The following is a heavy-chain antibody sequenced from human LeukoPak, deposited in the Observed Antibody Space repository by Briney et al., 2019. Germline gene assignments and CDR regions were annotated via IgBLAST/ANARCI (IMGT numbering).Heavy chain of an antibody. D-gene: IGHD3-9*01. CDR1: GFTFSSYA. CDR3: ARVEGNYDILTGLRY. CDR2: ISYDGSNK. V-gene: IGHV3-30-3*01. J-gene: IGHJ4*02. Sequence: AGRSLRLSCAASGFTFSSYAMQWVRQAPGKGLEWVAVISYDGSNKYYADSVKGRFTISRDNSKNTLYLQMNSLRAEDTAVYYCARVEGNYDILTGLRYWGQGTLVTVSS.